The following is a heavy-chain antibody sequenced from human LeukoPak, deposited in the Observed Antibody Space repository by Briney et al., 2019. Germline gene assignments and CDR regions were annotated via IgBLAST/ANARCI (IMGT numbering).Heavy chain of an antibody. V-gene: IGHV3-48*04. CDR1: EFTFFTYW. CDR2: ISGPGTTI. D-gene: IGHD5-18*01. Sequence: GGSLRLSCAASEFTFFTYWMSWVRQAPGKGLEWVSYISGPGTTISYADSVKGRFTISRDNAKNSLYLQVNSLRVEDTAVYYCARGKYTAAFDIWGQGTMVTVSS. CDR3: ARGKYTAAFDI. J-gene: IGHJ3*02.